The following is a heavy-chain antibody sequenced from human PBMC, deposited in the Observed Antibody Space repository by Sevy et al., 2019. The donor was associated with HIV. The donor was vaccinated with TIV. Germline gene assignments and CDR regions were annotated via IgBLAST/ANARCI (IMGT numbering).Heavy chain of an antibody. CDR3: ARGVRDFWSGYPDY. CDR1: GFTFSSYS. V-gene: IGHV3-21*01. CDR2: ISSSSSYI. Sequence: GGSLRLSCAASGFTFSSYSMNWVRQAPGKGLEWVSSISSSSSYIYYADSVKGRFTISRDNAKNSLYLQMNSLSAEDTAVYYCARGVRDFWSGYPDYWGQGTLVTVSS. D-gene: IGHD3-3*01. J-gene: IGHJ4*02.